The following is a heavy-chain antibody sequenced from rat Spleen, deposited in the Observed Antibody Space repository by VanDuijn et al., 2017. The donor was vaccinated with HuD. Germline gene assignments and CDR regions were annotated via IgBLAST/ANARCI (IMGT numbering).Heavy chain of an antibody. Sequence: EVQLVESGGGLVQPGRSMKLSCAASGFTFSDYYMAWVRQAPGKGLEWVASITNTGGSTYYPDSVKGRFTISRDNAKSTLYLQMDSLRSEDTATYYCATDKTVAYYWYFDFWGPGTMVTVSS. CDR1: GFTFSDYY. CDR3: ATDKTVAYYWYFDF. D-gene: IGHD1-1*01. V-gene: IGHV5-20*01. J-gene: IGHJ1*01. CDR2: ITNTGGST.